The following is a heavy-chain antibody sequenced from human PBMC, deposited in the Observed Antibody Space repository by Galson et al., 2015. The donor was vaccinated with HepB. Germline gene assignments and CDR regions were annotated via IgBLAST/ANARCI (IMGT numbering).Heavy chain of an antibody. D-gene: IGHD3-10*01. J-gene: IGHJ4*02. Sequence: QSGAEVKKPGESLKISCKGSAYTFATYWIGWVRRRPGKGLEWMGVIYPRDSDTKYNPSFQGQVAISADRSIGTAFLQWSSLKASDSAMYYCASWGASGRSFWGQGTLVTVPS. V-gene: IGHV5-51*01. CDR3: ASWGASGRSF. CDR2: IYPRDSDT. CDR1: AYTFATYW.